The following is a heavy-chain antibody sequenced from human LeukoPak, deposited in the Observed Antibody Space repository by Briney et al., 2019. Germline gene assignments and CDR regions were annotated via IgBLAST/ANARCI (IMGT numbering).Heavy chain of an antibody. Sequence: AGGSLRLSCAASGFTFDDYAMPWVRQAPGKGLEWVSGISWNSGSIGYADSVKGRFTISRDNAKNSLYLQMNSLRAEDTAVYYCARAGTYYYDSSGYYEPPHFDYWGQGTLVTVSS. V-gene: IGHV3-9*01. CDR2: ISWNSGSI. CDR1: GFTFDDYA. D-gene: IGHD3-22*01. CDR3: ARAGTYYYDSSGYYEPPHFDY. J-gene: IGHJ4*02.